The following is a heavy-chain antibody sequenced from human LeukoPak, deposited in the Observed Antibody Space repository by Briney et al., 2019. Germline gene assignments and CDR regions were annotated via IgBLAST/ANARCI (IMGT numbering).Heavy chain of an antibody. J-gene: IGHJ4*02. CDR1: GFTFSRYS. CDR2: ISYSGNSK. D-gene: IGHD3-22*01. V-gene: IGHV3-48*01. CDR3: VKGRPYYYDSSGYYYFDY. Sequence: GSLKLPFSAAGFTFSRYSINWVRRAPGEGLEGGSFISYSGNSKSYADSVKGRFTISRDNSKNTLYLQMSSLRAEDTAVYYCVKGRPYYYDSSGYYYFDYWGQGTLVTVSS.